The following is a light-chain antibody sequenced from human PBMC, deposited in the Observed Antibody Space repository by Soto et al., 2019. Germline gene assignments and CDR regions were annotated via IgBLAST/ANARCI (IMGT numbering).Light chain of an antibody. Sequence: DVVMTQSPDSLAVSLGERATINCKSSQSVLYNFNNKKSLAWYQQKPGQPPKLLIYWASTRESGVPDRFSGSGSGTDFTLTIGSLQAEDVAVYYCQQYYSIPITFGQGTRLEIK. CDR1: QSVLYNFNNKKS. CDR3: QQYYSIPIT. V-gene: IGKV4-1*01. CDR2: WAS. J-gene: IGKJ5*01.